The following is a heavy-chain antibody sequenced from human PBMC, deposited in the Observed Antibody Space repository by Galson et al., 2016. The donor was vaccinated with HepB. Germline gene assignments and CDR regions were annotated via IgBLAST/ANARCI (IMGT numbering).Heavy chain of an antibody. J-gene: IGHJ6*02. CDR2: IDPSDSFT. Sequence: QSGAEVKKPGESLRISCKGSGYSFTNYWISWVRQMPGKGLEWMGRIDPSDSFTNYSPSFQGHVTISADKSISTAYLQWSSLMASDTAMYYCSRLTVYGDYVYGLDVWGQGTTVTVSS. CDR3: SRLTVYGDYVYGLDV. V-gene: IGHV5-10-1*01. D-gene: IGHD4-17*01. CDR1: GYSFTNYW.